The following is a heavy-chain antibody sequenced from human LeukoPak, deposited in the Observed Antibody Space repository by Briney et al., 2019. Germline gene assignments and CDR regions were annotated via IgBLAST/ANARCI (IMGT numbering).Heavy chain of an antibody. V-gene: IGHV1-2*02. Sequence: ASVKVSCKASGYTFTGYYMHWVRQARGQGLEWMGWINPNSGGTNYAQKFQGRVTMTRDTSISTAYMELSRLRSDDTAVYYCASSIVVVPAAATASWFDPWGQGTLVTVSS. D-gene: IGHD2-2*01. CDR2: INPNSGGT. CDR1: GYTFTGYY. J-gene: IGHJ5*02. CDR3: ASSIVVVPAAATASWFDP.